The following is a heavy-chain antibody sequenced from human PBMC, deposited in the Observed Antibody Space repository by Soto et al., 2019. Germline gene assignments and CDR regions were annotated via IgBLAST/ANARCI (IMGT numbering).Heavy chain of an antibody. D-gene: IGHD6-13*01. J-gene: IGHJ3*02. CDR3: ASGYSSNWYNAFDI. CDR1: GFTFSSYW. V-gene: IGHV3-74*01. CDR2: INTDGSST. Sequence: EVQLVESGGDLVQPGGSLRLSCAASGFTFSSYWMHWVRQAPGKGLVWVSRINTDGSSTNYADSVKGRFTISRDNAKNTLFLQMNSLRDEDTAVYYCASGYSSNWYNAFDIWGQGTMGTVSS.